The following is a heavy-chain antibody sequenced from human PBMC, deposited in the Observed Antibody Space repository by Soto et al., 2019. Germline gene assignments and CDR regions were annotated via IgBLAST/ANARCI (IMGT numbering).Heavy chain of an antibody. CDR3: ARLASGWQYYYFDF. D-gene: IGHD6-19*01. CDR2: INHSGST. Sequence: QVQLQQWGAGLLKPSETLSLTCAVYGGSFSPYFWSWIRQPPGKGLEWIGEINHSGSTNYNPSLTRRATLSVDTGKNQVPFKLTSVTAADTAVYYCARLASGWQYYYFDFWGRGTPVTVSS. V-gene: IGHV4-34*01. CDR1: GGSFSPYF. J-gene: IGHJ2*01.